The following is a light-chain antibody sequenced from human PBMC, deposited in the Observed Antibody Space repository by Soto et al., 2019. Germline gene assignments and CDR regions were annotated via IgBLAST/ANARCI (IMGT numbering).Light chain of an antibody. V-gene: IGLV2-14*03. CDR3: SSYTTSNTRQIV. Sequence: QSALTQPASVSGSPGQSITISCTGTSSDVGGYNYVSWYQHPPGKAPKLIIYDASNRPSGVSYRFSGSKSGNTASLTISGLQPEDEADYYCSSYTTSNTRQIVFGTGTKLTVL. J-gene: IGLJ1*01. CDR1: SSDVGGYNY. CDR2: DAS.